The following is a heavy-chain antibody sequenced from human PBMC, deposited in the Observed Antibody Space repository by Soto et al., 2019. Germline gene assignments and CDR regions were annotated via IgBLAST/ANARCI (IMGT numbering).Heavy chain of an antibody. J-gene: IGHJ4*02. CDR1: GFTFSYYY. Sequence: GGSLRLCSAASGFTFSYYYMIWIRQAPGKGLEWVSYISSSGSTIYYADSVKGRFTISRDNAKNTLYLQMNSLRAEDTAVYYCARVAHCGGDCYSFDYWGQGTLVTVSS. V-gene: IGHV3-11*01. CDR2: ISSSGSTI. CDR3: ARVAHCGGDCYSFDY. D-gene: IGHD2-21*02.